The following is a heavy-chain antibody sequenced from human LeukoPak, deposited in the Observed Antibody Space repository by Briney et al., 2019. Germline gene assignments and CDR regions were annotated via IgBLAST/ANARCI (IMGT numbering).Heavy chain of an antibody. Sequence: PGGSLRLSCAASGFTFSSYAMHWVRQAPGKGLEWVAVISYDGSNKYYADSVKGRFTISRDNSKNTLYLQMNSLRAEDTAVYYCARDRSYAGWLSAFDIWGQGTMVTVSS. CDR3: ARDRSYAGWLSAFDI. D-gene: IGHD6-19*01. J-gene: IGHJ3*02. CDR1: GFTFSSYA. CDR2: ISYDGSNK. V-gene: IGHV3-30-3*01.